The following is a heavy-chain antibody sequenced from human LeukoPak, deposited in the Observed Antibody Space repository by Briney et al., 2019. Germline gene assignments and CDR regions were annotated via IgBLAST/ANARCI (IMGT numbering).Heavy chain of an antibody. J-gene: IGHJ4*02. Sequence: ASVKVSCKASGYTFTGYYMHWVRQAPGQGLEWMGWINPNSGGTNYAQKFQGRVTMTRDTSISTAYMELSRLRPDDTAVYYCARDPPPNRFGEEQDDYWGQGTLVTVSS. CDR1: GYTFTGYY. CDR2: INPNSGGT. V-gene: IGHV1-2*02. D-gene: IGHD3-10*01. CDR3: ARDPPPNRFGEEQDDY.